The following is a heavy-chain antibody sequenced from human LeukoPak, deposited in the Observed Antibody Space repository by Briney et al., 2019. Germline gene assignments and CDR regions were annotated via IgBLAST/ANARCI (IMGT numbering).Heavy chain of an antibody. CDR2: INPNSGGT. D-gene: IGHD3-10*01. Sequence: GASVKVSCKASGYTFTGYYMHWVRQAPGQGLEWMGWINPNSGGTNYAQKFQGRVTMTRDTSISTAYMELSRLRSDDTAVYYCARDHNFYDSGRGFDPWGQGTLVTVSS. CDR1: GYTFTGYY. V-gene: IGHV1-2*02. J-gene: IGHJ5*02. CDR3: ARDHNFYDSGRGFDP.